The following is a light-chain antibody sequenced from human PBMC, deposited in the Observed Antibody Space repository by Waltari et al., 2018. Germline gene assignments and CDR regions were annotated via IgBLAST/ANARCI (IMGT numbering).Light chain of an antibody. J-gene: IGLJ3*02. CDR1: VLAKRY. CDR3: YSGADNNRWL. V-gene: IGLV3-27*01. Sequence: SYELIQSSSVSISPGQTARITCSGDVLAKRYARWYRQKPGLAPTVIIDQGKKRPSGIPERFSGSSSGTTGSLTISGAQVEDEGDYYCYSGADNNRWLFGGGTRLTVL. CDR2: QGK.